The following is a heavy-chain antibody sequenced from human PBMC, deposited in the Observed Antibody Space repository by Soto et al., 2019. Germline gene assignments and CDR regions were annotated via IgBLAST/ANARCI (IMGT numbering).Heavy chain of an antibody. D-gene: IGHD1-7*01. Sequence: EVQLLESGGGLVQPVGSLTLSCAASGFTFSSYGMTWVRQAPGKGLEWVSFSSATGSGRYYAASVKGRFTISRDNSKNTLYLQMSSLRADDTAVYYCAKDRRAGGNYGFYSDFWGQGALVIVSS. CDR3: AKDRRAGGNYGFYSDF. J-gene: IGHJ4*02. V-gene: IGHV3-23*01. CDR2: SSATGSGR. CDR1: GFTFSSYG.